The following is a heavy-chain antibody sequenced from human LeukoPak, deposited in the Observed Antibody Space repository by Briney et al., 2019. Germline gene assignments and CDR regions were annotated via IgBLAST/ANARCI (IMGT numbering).Heavy chain of an antibody. D-gene: IGHD4-17*01. Sequence: GSLRLSCVASGFTLSSYSMNWVRQAPGKGLEWVSYISSGSSTIYYADSVKGRFTISRDNAKNSLYLQMNSLRDEDTAVYYCARETGSAVGSTDFDYWGQGTLVTVSS. V-gene: IGHV3-48*02. CDR1: GFTLSSYS. CDR2: ISSGSSTI. CDR3: ARETGSAVGSTDFDY. J-gene: IGHJ4*02.